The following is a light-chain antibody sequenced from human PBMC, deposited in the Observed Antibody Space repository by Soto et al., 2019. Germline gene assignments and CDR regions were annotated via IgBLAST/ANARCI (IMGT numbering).Light chain of an antibody. CDR2: DAS. Sequence: QMNQYPPTLPASGGDRDTTTSRASQSISSWLAWYQQKPGKAPKLLIYDASALKRGIPARFSGSGSGTDFTLTISSLQPDDFAAYYCQQYDSFSVTCGQGTKVDI. CDR3: QQYDSFSVT. CDR1: QSISSW. J-gene: IGKJ1*01. V-gene: IGKV1-5*01.